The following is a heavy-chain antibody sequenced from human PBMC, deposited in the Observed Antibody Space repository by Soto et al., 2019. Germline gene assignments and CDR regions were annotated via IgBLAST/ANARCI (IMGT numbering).Heavy chain of an antibody. J-gene: IGHJ6*02. CDR2: ISYDGSNK. V-gene: IGHV3-30-3*01. Sequence: PGGSLRLSCAASGFTFSSYAMHWVRQAPGKGLEWVAVISYDGSNKYYADSVKGRFTISRDNSKNTLYLQMNSLRAEDTAVYYCAREPESYYYYCGMDVWGQGTTVTVSS. CDR3: AREPESYYYYCGMDV. CDR1: GFTFSSYA.